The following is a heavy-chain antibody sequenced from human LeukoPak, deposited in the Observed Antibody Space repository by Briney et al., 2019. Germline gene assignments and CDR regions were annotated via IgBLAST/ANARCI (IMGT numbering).Heavy chain of an antibody. Sequence: GGSLRLSCAASGFTFSDYYMSWIRQAPGKGLEWVSYISSSGSTTYYADSVKGRFTISRDNSKNTLYLQMNSLRAEDTAVYYCARDLQRGAFDIWGQGTMVTVSS. V-gene: IGHV3-11*01. CDR1: GFTFSDYY. D-gene: IGHD1-1*01. J-gene: IGHJ3*02. CDR3: ARDLQRGAFDI. CDR2: ISSSGSTT.